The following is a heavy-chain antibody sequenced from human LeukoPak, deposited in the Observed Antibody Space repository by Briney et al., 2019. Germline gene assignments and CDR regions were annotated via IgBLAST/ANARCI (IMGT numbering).Heavy chain of an antibody. V-gene: IGHV3-23*01. CDR3: AKGIKASGTYYHFDY. CDR1: GFTFSSYA. CDR2: LSGRVATT. J-gene: IGHJ4*02. D-gene: IGHD3-10*01. Sequence: PGGSLRLSCAASGFTFSSYAMSCVRQAPGKGLEWVSALSGRVATTYDADSVEGRFTISRDNCKNTLYLQVTSLRAEDTAVYYCAKGIKASGTYYHFDYWGQGTLVTVSS.